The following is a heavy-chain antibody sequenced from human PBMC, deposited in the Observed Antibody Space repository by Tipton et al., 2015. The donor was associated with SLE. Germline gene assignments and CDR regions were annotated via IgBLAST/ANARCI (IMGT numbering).Heavy chain of an antibody. CDR3: AKGLQQWHTYYFDY. D-gene: IGHD6-19*01. CDR1: GFTFNDYA. Sequence: SLRLSCAASGFTFNDYAMSWVRQAPGKGLEWVSVIYSGGGTSYADSVMGRFTISRVNSKNTLYLQMNSLRGEDTAVYFCAKGLQQWHTYYFDYWGQGNLVTVSS. CDR2: IYSGGGT. J-gene: IGHJ4*02. V-gene: IGHV3-23*03.